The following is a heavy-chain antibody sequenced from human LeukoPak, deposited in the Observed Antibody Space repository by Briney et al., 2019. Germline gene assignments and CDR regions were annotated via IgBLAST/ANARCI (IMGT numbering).Heavy chain of an antibody. CDR1: GYTFTVYY. CDR2: INPNSGDT. V-gene: IGHV1-2*02. Sequence: ASVKVSCKASGYTFTVYYMHWVRQAPGQGLEWMGWINPNSGDTNYAQKFQGRVTMTRDTSISTAYMELSRLRSDDTAVYYCARVLWFGELSNWFDPWGQGTLVTVSS. J-gene: IGHJ5*02. CDR3: ARVLWFGELSNWFDP. D-gene: IGHD3-10*01.